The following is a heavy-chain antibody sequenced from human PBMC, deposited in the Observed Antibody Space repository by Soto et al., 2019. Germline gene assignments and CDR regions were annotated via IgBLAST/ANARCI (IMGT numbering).Heavy chain of an antibody. CDR3: ARDDIPPIVLVPAATNWFDP. Sequence: QVQLQESGPGLVKPSQTLSLTCTVSGGSISSGGYYWSWIRQHPGKGLEWIGYIYYSGSTYYNPSLKSRVTISVDTSKNQVSLKMSSVTAADTAVYYCARDDIPPIVLVPAATNWFDPWGQGTLVTVSS. J-gene: IGHJ5*02. CDR2: IYYSGST. D-gene: IGHD2-2*01. V-gene: IGHV4-31*03. CDR1: GGSISSGGYY.